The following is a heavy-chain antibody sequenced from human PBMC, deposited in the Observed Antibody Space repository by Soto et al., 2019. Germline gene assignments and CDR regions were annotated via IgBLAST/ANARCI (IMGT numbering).Heavy chain of an antibody. V-gene: IGHV1-2*02. J-gene: IGHJ3*02. CDR3: ESEARIAAAGFGFDI. CDR1: GYTFTRYY. Sequence: SVKGCCKSSGYTFTRYYMHLVRQAPGQGLEWMGWINPNSGGTNYAQKFQGRVTMARDTSISTAYMELSRLRSDDTAVYYCESEARIAAAGFGFDIWGQGTMVTVSS. CDR2: INPNSGGT. D-gene: IGHD6-13*01.